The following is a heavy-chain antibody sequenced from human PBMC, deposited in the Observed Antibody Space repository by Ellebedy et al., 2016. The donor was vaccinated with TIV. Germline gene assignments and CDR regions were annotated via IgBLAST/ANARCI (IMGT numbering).Heavy chain of an antibody. CDR3: ARWGDGKRFDY. CDR2: IWYDGSNK. CDR1: GFTFSSHG. J-gene: IGHJ4*02. Sequence: GESLKISCAASGFTFSSHGMHWVRQAPGKGLEWVAVIWYDGSNKYYADSVKGRFTISRDNSKNTLYLQMNSLRAEDTAMYYCARWGDGKRFDYWGQGTLVTVSS. V-gene: IGHV3-33*01. D-gene: IGHD1-26*01.